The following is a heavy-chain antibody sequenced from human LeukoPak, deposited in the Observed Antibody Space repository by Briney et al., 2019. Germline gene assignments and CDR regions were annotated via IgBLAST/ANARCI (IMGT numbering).Heavy chain of an antibody. CDR3: ARLTFGGVIAFHDAFDI. CDR2: IYPGDSDT. V-gene: IGHV5-51*01. J-gene: IGHJ3*02. CDR1: GYSFTSYW. Sequence: MPGESLKISCKGSGYSFTSYWIGWVRQMPGKGLEWMGIIYPGDSDTRYSPSFQGQVTISADKSISTAYLQWSSLKASDTAMYYCARLTFGGVIAFHDAFDIWGQGTMVTVSS. D-gene: IGHD3-16*02.